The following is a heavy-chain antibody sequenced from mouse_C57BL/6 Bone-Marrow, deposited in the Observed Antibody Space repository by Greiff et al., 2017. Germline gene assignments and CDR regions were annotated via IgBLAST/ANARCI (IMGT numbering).Heavy chain of an antibody. CDR2: INYDGSST. CDR1: GFTFSDYY. Sequence: EVKLMESEGGLVQPGSSMKLSCTASGFTFSDYYMAWVRQVPEKGLEWVANINYDGSSTYYLDSLKSRFIISRDNAKNILYLQMSSLKSEDTATYYCARDSHYGRGTYAMDYGGQGTSVTVSS. V-gene: IGHV5-16*01. D-gene: IGHD1-1*01. CDR3: ARDSHYGRGTYAMDY. J-gene: IGHJ4*01.